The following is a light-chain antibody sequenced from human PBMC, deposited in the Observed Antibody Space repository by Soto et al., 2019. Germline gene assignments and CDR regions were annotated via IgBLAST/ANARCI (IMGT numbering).Light chain of an antibody. J-gene: IGKJ1*01. V-gene: IGKV3-20*01. CDR3: HQYDSWT. Sequence: EIVLTQSTGTLSLSPGERATLSCRASQSFNSIYLAWYQQKPGQAPRLLIYGASSRATGIPDRFSGSGSGTDFTLTISRLEPEDFAVYYCHQYDSWTFGQGTKVEIK. CDR2: GAS. CDR1: QSFNSIY.